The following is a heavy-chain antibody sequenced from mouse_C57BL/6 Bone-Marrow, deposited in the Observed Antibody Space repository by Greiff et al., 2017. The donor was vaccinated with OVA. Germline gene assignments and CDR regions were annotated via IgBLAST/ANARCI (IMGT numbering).Heavy chain of an antibody. Sequence: DVMLVESEGGLVQPGSSMKLSCTASGFTFSDYYMAWVRQVPEKGLEWVANINYDGSSTYYLDSLKSRFIISRDNAKNILYLQMSSLKSEDTATYYCARDGYYGGFAYWGQGTLVTVSA. CDR2: INYDGSST. CDR3: ARDGYYGGFAY. CDR1: GFTFSDYY. J-gene: IGHJ3*01. D-gene: IGHD2-3*01. V-gene: IGHV5-16*01.